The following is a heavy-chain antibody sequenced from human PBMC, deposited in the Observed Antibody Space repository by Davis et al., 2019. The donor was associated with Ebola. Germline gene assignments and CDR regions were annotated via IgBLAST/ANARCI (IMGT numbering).Heavy chain of an antibody. CDR2: INSDGSST. J-gene: IGHJ4*02. Sequence: PGGSLRLSCAASGFPFSSYWMHWVRHAPGKGLVWVSRINSDGSSTSYADSVKARFTISRDNAKNTLYLQMNSLRAEDTAVYYCARGATVVKALDYWGQGTLVTVSS. CDR1: GFPFSSYW. V-gene: IGHV3-74*01. D-gene: IGHD4-23*01. CDR3: ARGATVVKALDY.